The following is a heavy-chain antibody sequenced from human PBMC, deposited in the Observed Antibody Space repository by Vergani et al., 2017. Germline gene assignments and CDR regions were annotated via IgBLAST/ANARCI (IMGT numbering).Heavy chain of an antibody. D-gene: IGHD3-10*01. CDR2: ISNDGSKK. CDR1: GFSFSSHA. V-gene: IGHV3-30*18. J-gene: IGHJ6*03. CDR3: AKAGSVTSGSLQYNFYMDV. Sequence: QVQLAESGGGRFQPGRSLRLSCAASGFSFSSHAIHWVRKAPGKGLEWVAVISNDGSKKYYADSVKGRFTISRDNSKNTLDLQMNSLRTQDTAVYYCAKAGSVTSGSLQYNFYMDVWGKRDHGHRL.